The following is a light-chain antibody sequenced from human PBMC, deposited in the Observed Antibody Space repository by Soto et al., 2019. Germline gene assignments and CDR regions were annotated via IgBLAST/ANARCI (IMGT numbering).Light chain of an antibody. CDR2: AAS. CDR1: QSISSY. CDR3: QRSFSTPLT. J-gene: IGKJ4*01. V-gene: IGKV1-39*01. Sequence: DIQMTQSPSSLSASVGDRVTITCRASQSISSYLHWYQQKPGKAPKLLIYAASSLEGGVPSRFSGSGSGTDFTLTISSLQPEDFATYYFQRSFSTPLTFGGGTKVEIK.